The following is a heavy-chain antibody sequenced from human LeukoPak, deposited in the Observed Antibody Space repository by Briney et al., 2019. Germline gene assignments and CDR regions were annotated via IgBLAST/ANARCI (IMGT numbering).Heavy chain of an antibody. J-gene: IGHJ6*04. CDR3: ARSKPSSSPKGYVGAVDV. V-gene: IGHV3-48*04. CDR2: ISSSGSTI. D-gene: IGHD6-6*01. CDR1: GFTFSSYS. Sequence: QTGGSLRLSCAASGFTFSSYSMNWVRQAPGMGLEWVSYISSSGSTIYYADSVKGRFTISRDNAKNSLYLQMNSLRAEDTAVYYCARSKPSSSPKGYVGAVDVWGKGTTVTVSS.